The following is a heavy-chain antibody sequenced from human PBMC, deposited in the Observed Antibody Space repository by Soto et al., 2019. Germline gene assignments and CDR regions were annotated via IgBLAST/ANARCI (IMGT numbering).Heavy chain of an antibody. CDR3: AAARYGYHY. D-gene: IGHD5-18*01. J-gene: IGHJ4*02. CDR1: GGTFSSYA. CDR2: IIPIFGTA. V-gene: IGHV1-69*01. Sequence: QVQLVQSGAEVKKPGSSVKVSCKASGGTFSSYAISWVRQAPGQGLEWMGGIIPIFGTANDAQKFQGRVTITADESTSTDYMELSSLRSEYTAVYYCAAARYGYHYWGQGTLVTVSS.